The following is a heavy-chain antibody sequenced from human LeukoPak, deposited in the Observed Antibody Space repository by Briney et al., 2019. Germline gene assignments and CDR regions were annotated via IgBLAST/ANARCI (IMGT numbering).Heavy chain of an antibody. CDR3: ARGGRGKAVDFDF. D-gene: IGHD6-19*01. J-gene: IGHJ4*02. CDR1: GGSISSYY. Sequence: PSETLSLTCTVSGGSISSYYWIWIRQPAGKGLEWIGRIYTSGSTNYNPSLKSRVTISVDTSKNQVSLKLRSVTDADTAVYYCARGGRGKAVDFDFWGQGTLVTVSS. CDR2: IYTSGST. V-gene: IGHV4-4*07.